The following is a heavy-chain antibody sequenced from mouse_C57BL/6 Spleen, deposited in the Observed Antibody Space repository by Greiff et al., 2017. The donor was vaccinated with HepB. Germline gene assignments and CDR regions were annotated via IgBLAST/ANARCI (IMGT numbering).Heavy chain of an antibody. CDR3: ARSNLDGDY. V-gene: IGHV1-81*01. Sequence: QVHVKQSGAELARPGASVKLSCKASGYTFTSYGISWVKQRTGQGLEWIGEIYPRSGNTYYNEKFKGKATLTADKSSSTAYMELRSLTSEDSAVYFCARSNLDGDYWGQGTTLTVSS. CDR1: GYTFTSYG. J-gene: IGHJ2*01. CDR2: IYPRSGNT.